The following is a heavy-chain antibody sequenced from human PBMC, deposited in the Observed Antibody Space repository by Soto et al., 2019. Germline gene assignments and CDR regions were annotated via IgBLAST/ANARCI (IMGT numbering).Heavy chain of an antibody. CDR1: GGSISSYY. J-gene: IGHJ5*02. CDR3: ARNGDCTRPGCIVGWFDP. Sequence: PSETLSLTCTVSGGSISSYYWSWIRQPPGKGLEWIGYIYYSGSTNYNPSLKSRVIISVDTSKNQFSLKVNSVTAADTAMYYCARNGDCTRPGCIVGWFDPWGPGTLVTVSS. V-gene: IGHV4-59*12. CDR2: IYYSGST. D-gene: IGHD2-8*01.